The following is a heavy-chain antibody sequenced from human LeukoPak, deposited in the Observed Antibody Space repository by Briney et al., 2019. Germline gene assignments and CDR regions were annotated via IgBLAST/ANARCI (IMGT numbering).Heavy chain of an antibody. CDR2: RSYDGRNK. Sequence: GGSLRLSCAASGFIFSSYAMHWVRQAPGKGLEWVAVRSYDGRNKYYADSVKGRYTISRDNSKNTLYLQVNSLRAEDTAVYYCARVPYSSSWQRSGYFDYWGQGTLVTVSS. CDR1: GFIFSSYA. CDR3: ARVPYSSSWQRSGYFDY. D-gene: IGHD6-13*01. J-gene: IGHJ4*02. V-gene: IGHV3-30*01.